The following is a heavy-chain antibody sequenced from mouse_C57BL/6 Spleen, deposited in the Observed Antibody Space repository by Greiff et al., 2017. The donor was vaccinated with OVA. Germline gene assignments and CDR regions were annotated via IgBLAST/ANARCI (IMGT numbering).Heavy chain of an antibody. J-gene: IGHJ4*01. CDR2: IYPGDGDT. CDR3: ARMGYYGSKAMDD. CDR1: GYAFSSYW. Sequence: VQLVESGAELVKPGASVKISCKASGYAFSSYWMNWVKQRPGKGLEWIGQIYPGDGDTNYNGKFKGKATLTADKSSSTAYMQLSSLTSEDSAVYFCARMGYYGSKAMDDWGQGTSGTVSS. V-gene: IGHV1-80*01. D-gene: IGHD1-1*01.